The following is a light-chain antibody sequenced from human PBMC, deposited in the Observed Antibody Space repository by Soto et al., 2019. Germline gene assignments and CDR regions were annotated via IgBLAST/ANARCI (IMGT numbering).Light chain of an antibody. CDR2: DAS. J-gene: IGKJ1*01. V-gene: IGKV3D-15*01. CDR1: QRISTN. Sequence: IVMTQSPDTLSVSPGEGATLSCRASQRISTNLAWYQQRPGQAPRLLIYDASTRATGIPARFSGSGSGTEFTLTISSLQPEDFATYYCQQSYSIPWTFGQGTKVEIK. CDR3: QQSYSIPWT.